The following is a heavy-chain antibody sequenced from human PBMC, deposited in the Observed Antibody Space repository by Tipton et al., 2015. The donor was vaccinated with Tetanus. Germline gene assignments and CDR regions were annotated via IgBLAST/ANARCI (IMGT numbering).Heavy chain of an antibody. Sequence: SLRLSCVASGLTFGRYGMHWVRQAPGKGLEWVAVISYDGNSEYYADSVKGRFTISRDNSKDTLSLQMNSLRAEDTAVYYCARDPHTIRTGNHRGFDYWGQGTKVTVSS. CDR1: GLTFGRYG. V-gene: IGHV3-30*03. CDR3: ARDPHTIRTGNHRGFDY. D-gene: IGHD3-10*01. J-gene: IGHJ4*02. CDR2: ISYDGNSE.